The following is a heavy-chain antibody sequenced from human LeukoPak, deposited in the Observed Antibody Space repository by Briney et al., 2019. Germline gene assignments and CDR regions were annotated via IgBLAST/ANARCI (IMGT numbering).Heavy chain of an antibody. V-gene: IGHV1-8*01. CDR2: MNPNSGNT. CDR3: ARGPYYYDSSGYHAIDY. D-gene: IGHD3-22*01. J-gene: IGHJ4*02. CDR1: GYTFTSYD. Sequence: APVKVSCKASGYTFTSYDINWVRQATGQGLEWMGWMNPNSGNTGYAQKFQGRVTMTRNTSISTAYMELSSLRSEDTAVYYCARGPYYYDSSGYHAIDYWGQGTLVTVSS.